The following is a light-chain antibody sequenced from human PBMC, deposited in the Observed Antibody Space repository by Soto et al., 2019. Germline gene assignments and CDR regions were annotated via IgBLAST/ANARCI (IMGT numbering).Light chain of an antibody. V-gene: IGLV2-8*01. CDR3: SSYAGSNNYV. CDR2: EVS. Sequence: QSVLTQPPSASGSPGQSVTISCTGTSSDVGGYNYVSWYQQHPGKAPKHMIYEVSKRPSGVPDRFSGSKSGNTASLTVSGRQAEDEADYYCSSYAGSNNYVFGTGTKVTVL. J-gene: IGLJ1*01. CDR1: SSDVGGYNY.